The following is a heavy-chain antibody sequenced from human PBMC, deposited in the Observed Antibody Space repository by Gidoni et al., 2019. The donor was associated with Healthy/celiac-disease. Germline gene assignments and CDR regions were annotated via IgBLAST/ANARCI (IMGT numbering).Heavy chain of an antibody. Sequence: EVQLVESGGGLVKPGGSLRLSCAASGFTFSSYTMNWVRQAPGKGLEWVSSISSSGSYIYYADSVKGRFTISRDNAKNSLYLQMNSLRAEDTAVYYCARDYEDLGYYYGSAGAFDIWGQGTMVTVSS. CDR1: GFTFSSYT. V-gene: IGHV3-21*01. J-gene: IGHJ3*02. D-gene: IGHD3-10*01. CDR2: ISSSGSYI. CDR3: ARDYEDLGYYYGSAGAFDI.